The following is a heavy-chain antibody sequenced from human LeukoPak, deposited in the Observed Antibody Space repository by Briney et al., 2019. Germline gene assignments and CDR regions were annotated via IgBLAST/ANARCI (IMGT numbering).Heavy chain of an antibody. D-gene: IGHD6-13*01. CDR2: MNPNSGNT. CDR3: ATRSSWSINWFDP. J-gene: IGHJ5*02. Sequence: ASVKVSCKASGYTFTSYDINWVRQATGQGLEWMGCMNPNSGNTGYAQKFQGRVTMTRNTSISTAYMELSSLRSEDTAVYYCATRSSWSINWFDPWGQGTLVTVSS. CDR1: GYTFTSYD. V-gene: IGHV1-8*01.